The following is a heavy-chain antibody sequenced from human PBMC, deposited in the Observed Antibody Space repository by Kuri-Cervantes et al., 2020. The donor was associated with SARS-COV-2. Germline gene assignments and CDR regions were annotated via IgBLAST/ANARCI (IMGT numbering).Heavy chain of an antibody. D-gene: IGHD6-19*01. Sequence: GSLRLSCTVSGGSIGSYYWNWVRQPPGKGLEWIGSIYYSGSTYYNPSLKSRVTISVDTSKNQFSLKLSSVTAADTAVYYCALLPKDSSGWYYFDYWGQGTLVTVSS. J-gene: IGHJ4*02. V-gene: IGHV4-59*05. CDR3: ALLPKDSSGWYYFDY. CDR2: IYYSGST. CDR1: GGSIGSYY.